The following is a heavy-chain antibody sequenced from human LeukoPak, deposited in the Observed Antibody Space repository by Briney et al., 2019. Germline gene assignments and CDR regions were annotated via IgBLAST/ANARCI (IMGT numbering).Heavy chain of an antibody. CDR1: GFTFSSYA. J-gene: IGHJ4*02. D-gene: IGHD2-2*03. CDR3: ARAGYCSSTSCYPPDDY. CDR2: ISYDGSNK. V-gene: IGHV3-30-3*01. Sequence: GRSLRLSCAASGFTFSSYAMHWVRQAPGKGLEWVAVISYDGSNKYYADSVKGRFTISRDNSKNTLYLQMNSLRAEDTAVYYCARAGYCSSTSCYPPDDYWGQGALVTVSS.